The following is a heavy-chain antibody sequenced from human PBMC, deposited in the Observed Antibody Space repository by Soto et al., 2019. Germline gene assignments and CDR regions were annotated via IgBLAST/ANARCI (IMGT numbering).Heavy chain of an antibody. CDR3: ARDGRIVGATWFDP. CDR1: GYTFTSYG. J-gene: IGHJ5*02. CDR2: ISAYNGTT. D-gene: IGHD1-26*01. Sequence: ASVKVSCKASGYTFTSYGISWVRQAPGQGLEWMGWISAYNGTTNYAQKLQGRVTMTTDTSTSTAYMELRSLRSDDTAVYYCARDGRIVGATWFDPWGQGTLVTVSS. V-gene: IGHV1-18*01.